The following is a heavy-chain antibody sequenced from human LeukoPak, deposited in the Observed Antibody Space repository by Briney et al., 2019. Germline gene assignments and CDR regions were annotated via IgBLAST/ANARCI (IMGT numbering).Heavy chain of an antibody. CDR1: GFTFSTYW. Sequence: GGSLRLSCAASGFTFSTYWMSWVRQAPGKGLEWVAQMNQDGSEKYYADSVKGRFTISRDNAKNSLYLQMNSLRADDTAIYYCARDTIATVFDDWGQGTLVTVSS. V-gene: IGHV3-7*04. CDR3: ARDTIATVFDD. J-gene: IGHJ4*02. CDR2: MNQDGSEK. D-gene: IGHD2-21*01.